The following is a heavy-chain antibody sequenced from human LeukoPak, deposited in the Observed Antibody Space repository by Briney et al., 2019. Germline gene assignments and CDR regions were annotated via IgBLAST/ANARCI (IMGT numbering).Heavy chain of an antibody. J-gene: IGHJ4*02. CDR2: IYSDGTT. Sequence: PGRSLRLSCAASGFTVSTNYMTWVRQAPGKGLEWVSVIYSDGTTYYADSVKGRFTISRDNSKNTVYLQMNSLRAEDTAVYYCARGLGYGSGPVDHWGQGTPVTLSS. D-gene: IGHD3-10*01. V-gene: IGHV3-53*01. CDR1: GFTVSTNY. CDR3: ARGLGYGSGPVDH.